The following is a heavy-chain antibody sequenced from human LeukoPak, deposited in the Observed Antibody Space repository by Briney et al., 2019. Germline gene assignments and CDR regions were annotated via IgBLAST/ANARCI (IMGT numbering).Heavy chain of an antibody. CDR3: AKDYGSGSYSNDAFDI. D-gene: IGHD3-10*01. Sequence: GGSLRLSCAASGFTFSSYAMSWVRQAPGKGLEWVSAISGSGGSTYYADSVKGRFTISRDNSKNTLYLQMNSLRAEDTALYYCAKDYGSGSYSNDAFDIWGQGTMVTVSS. J-gene: IGHJ3*02. CDR1: GFTFSSYA. V-gene: IGHV3-23*01. CDR2: ISGSGGST.